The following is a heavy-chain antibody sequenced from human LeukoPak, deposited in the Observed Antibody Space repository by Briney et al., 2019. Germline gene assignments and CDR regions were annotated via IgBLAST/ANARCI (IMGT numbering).Heavy chain of an antibody. CDR3: TTEGSSSWLTGYNYYYYGMDV. Sequence: PGGSLRLSCAASGFTFSNAWMSWVRQAPGKGLEWVGRIKRKTDGGTTDYAAPVKGRFTISRDDSKNTLYLQMNSLKTEDTAVYYCTTEGSSSWLTGYNYYYYGMDVWGKGTTVTVSS. V-gene: IGHV3-15*01. CDR1: GFTFSNAW. D-gene: IGHD6-13*01. CDR2: IKRKTDGGTT. J-gene: IGHJ6*04.